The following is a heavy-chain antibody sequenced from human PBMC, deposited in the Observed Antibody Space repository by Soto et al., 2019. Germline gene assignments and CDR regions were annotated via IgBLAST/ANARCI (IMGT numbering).Heavy chain of an antibody. Sequence: PGGSLRLSCAASGFTFSDYYMSWIRQAPGKGLEWVSYISSNGSTIYYADSVKGRVTISVDTSKNQFSLKLSSVTAADTAVYYCARVRGVATIVYYYGMDVWGQGTTVTVSS. V-gene: IGHV3-11*01. J-gene: IGHJ6*02. D-gene: IGHD5-12*01. CDR1: GFTFSDYY. CDR2: ISSNGSTI. CDR3: ARVRGVATIVYYYGMDV.